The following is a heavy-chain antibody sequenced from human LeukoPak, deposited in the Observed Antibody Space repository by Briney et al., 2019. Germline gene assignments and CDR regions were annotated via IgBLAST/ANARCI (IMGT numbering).Heavy chain of an antibody. CDR1: GGSISSYY. Sequence: PSETLSLTCTVSGGSISSYYWSWIRQPQGKGLEWIGYIYYSGSTNYNPSLKSRVTISVDTSKNQFSLKLSSVTAADTAVYYCARLPLDYDILTGYYDYFDYWRQGTLVTVSS. J-gene: IGHJ4*02. CDR3: ARLPLDYDILTGYYDYFDY. D-gene: IGHD3-9*01. V-gene: IGHV4-59*08. CDR2: IYYSGST.